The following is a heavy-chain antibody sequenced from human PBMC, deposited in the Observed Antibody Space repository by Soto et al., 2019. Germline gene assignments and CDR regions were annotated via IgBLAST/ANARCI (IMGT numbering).Heavy chain of an antibody. D-gene: IGHD3-16*01. J-gene: IGHJ4*02. V-gene: IGHV3-30*18. CDR2: ISYDGSNK. CDR1: GFTFSSYG. CDR3: AKGGATHHMYYFDY. Sequence: QVQLVESGGGVVQPGRSLRLSCAASGFTFSSYGMHWVRQAPGKGLEWVAVISYDGSNKYYADSVKGRFTISRDNSKNTLYLQMNSLRAEGTAVYYCAKGGATHHMYYFDYWGQGTLVTVSS.